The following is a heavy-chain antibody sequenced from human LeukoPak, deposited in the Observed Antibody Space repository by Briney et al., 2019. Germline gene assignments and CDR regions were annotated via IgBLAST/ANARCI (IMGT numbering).Heavy chain of an antibody. J-gene: IGHJ4*02. D-gene: IGHD1-14*01. V-gene: IGHV4-59*13. CDR1: GGSISSFY. CDR2: IHHSGGT. CDR3: ASGPEGRDY. Sequence: SETLSLTCTVSGGSISSFYWSWIRQPPGRELEWTGHIHHSGGTNYNPSLKSRVSISLDMSKNQFSLKLNSVTAADTAMYYCASGPEGRDYWGQGTLVTVSS.